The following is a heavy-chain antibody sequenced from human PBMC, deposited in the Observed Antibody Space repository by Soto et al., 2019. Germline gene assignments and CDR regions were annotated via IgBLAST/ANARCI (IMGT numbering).Heavy chain of an antibody. Sequence: SETLSLTCSVSGAALNSGNYYWSWIRQVPGKGLEWIGHIYVTGAVDYNPSLRDRITISQDTSERQFSLNLRLVTAADTAGYYCARLRIATNNYKWFDPWGQGTLVTVSS. V-gene: IGHV4-31*03. CDR3: ARLRIATNNYKWFDP. CDR1: GAALNSGNYY. J-gene: IGHJ5*02. CDR2: IYVTGAV. D-gene: IGHD2-21*01.